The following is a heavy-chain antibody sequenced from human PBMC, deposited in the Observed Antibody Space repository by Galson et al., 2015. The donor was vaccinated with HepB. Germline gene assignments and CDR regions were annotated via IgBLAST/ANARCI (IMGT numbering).Heavy chain of an antibody. CDR3: AGGSTIGRGDS. V-gene: IGHV4-38-2*02. J-gene: IGHJ4*02. D-gene: IGHD3-9*01. CDR1: GYSISSGLY. Sequence: TLSLTCTVSGYSISSGLYWGWIRQPPGKGLEWIGSINGGGTTYQKPSLKSRLTISVDTSKNHFSLNLTPLTAADTAVYYCAGGSTIGRGDSWGQGAPVTASS. CDR2: INGGGTT.